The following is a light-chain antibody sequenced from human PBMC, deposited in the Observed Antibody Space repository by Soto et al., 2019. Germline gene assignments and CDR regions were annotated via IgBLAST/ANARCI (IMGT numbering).Light chain of an antibody. CDR2: DAY. CDR3: QQRHMWPIT. V-gene: IGKV3-11*01. Sequence: EVVLTQSPVTLSLSPGERATLSCRASQSFRGLLAWYQQKPGQAPRLLIYDAYNRATGIPPRFSDSGSGTDFTLTISSLEPEDSAVYYCQQRHMWPITFGQGTRLDIK. CDR1: QSFRGL. J-gene: IGKJ5*01.